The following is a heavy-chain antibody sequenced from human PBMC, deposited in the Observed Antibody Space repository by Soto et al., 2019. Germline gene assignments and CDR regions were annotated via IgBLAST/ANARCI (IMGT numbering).Heavy chain of an antibody. CDR1: GYTFTSYD. CDR2: MNPNSGNT. D-gene: IGHD6-13*01. J-gene: IGHJ4*02. CDR3: ARPWYSSSWPLFDY. Sequence: ASVKVSCKASGYTFTSYDINWVRQATGQGLEWMGRMNPNSGNTGYAQKFQGRVTMTRNTSISTVYMELSSLRSEDTAVYYCARPWYSSSWPLFDYWGQGTLVTVSS. V-gene: IGHV1-8*01.